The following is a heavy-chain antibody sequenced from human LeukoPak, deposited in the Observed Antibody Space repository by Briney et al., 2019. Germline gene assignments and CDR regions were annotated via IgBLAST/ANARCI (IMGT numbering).Heavy chain of an antibody. CDR2: IIPILGTA. CDR3: ARKSVLYSSGWYYFDY. D-gene: IGHD6-19*01. Sequence: ASVKVSCKASGGTFSSYAISWVRQAPGQGLEWMGRIIPILGTANYAQKFQGRVTITADKSTSTAYMELSSLRSEDTAVYYCARKSVLYSSGWYYFDYWGQGTLVTVSS. J-gene: IGHJ4*02. CDR1: GGTFSSYA. V-gene: IGHV1-69*04.